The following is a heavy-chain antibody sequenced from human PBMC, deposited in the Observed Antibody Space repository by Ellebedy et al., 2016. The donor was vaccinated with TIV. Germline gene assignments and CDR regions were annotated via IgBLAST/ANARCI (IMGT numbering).Heavy chain of an antibody. Sequence: GGSLRLSXAASGFTFSGYAMNWVRQAPGKGLEWVSSISGSGGDTYYADSVKGRFTISTDKSRTTLYLQMSSLRAEDTALYYCARGFIVGANCAFDIWGQGTMITVSS. CDR3: ARGFIVGANCAFDI. D-gene: IGHD1-26*01. CDR1: GFTFSGYA. V-gene: IGHV3-23*01. CDR2: ISGSGGDT. J-gene: IGHJ3*02.